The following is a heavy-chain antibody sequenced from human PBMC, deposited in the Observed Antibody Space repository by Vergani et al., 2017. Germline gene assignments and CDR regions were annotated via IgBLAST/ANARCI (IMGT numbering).Heavy chain of an antibody. V-gene: IGHV4-61*02. Sequence: QVQLQESGPGLLKPSQTLSLTCTVSGASVSRGTYYWTWIRQPAGKKLEWIVRMYTSGHTIYNPSLESRVTMSVDTSKNQFSLQLSSVTAADTAVYYCARASHCINCYSEGPNGPGYYYMDVWGKGTTVTFSS. D-gene: IGHD2-21*01. CDR2: MYTSGHT. CDR3: ARASHCINCYSEGPNGPGYYYMDV. J-gene: IGHJ6*03. CDR1: GASVSRGTYY.